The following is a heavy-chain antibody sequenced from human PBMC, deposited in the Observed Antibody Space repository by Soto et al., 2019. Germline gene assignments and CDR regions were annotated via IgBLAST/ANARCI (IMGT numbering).Heavy chain of an antibody. Sequence: QVHLVESGGGVVQPGTSLRLSCAASGFTFNSYGIHWVRQAPGKGLERVAVIWSDGTNKDYADSVKGRFTISRDNSINQAFLQMNSVRADDAGVYYCARTLAAYGDFDLWGRGTLITVSS. D-gene: IGHD3-10*01. J-gene: IGHJ4*02. V-gene: IGHV3-33*01. CDR1: GFTFNSYG. CDR3: ARTLAAYGDFDL. CDR2: IWSDGTNK.